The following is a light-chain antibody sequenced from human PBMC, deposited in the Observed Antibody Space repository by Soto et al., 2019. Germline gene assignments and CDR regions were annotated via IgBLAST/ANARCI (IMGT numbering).Light chain of an antibody. J-gene: IGKJ2*01. CDR3: QQYFSTPRT. V-gene: IGKV4-1*01. Sequence: DIVMTQSPDSLAVSLGERATTNCKSSQSVLYTSNNKNYLAWYQQKPGQHPKLLIYWASTRESGVPDRFSGSGSGTDFSLTISSLQAEDVAVYYCQQYFSTPRTFGQGTKLEIK. CDR1: QSVLYTSNNKNY. CDR2: WAS.